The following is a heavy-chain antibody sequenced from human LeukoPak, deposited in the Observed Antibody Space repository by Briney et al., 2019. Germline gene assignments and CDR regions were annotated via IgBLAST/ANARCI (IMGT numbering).Heavy chain of an antibody. D-gene: IGHD5-12*01. CDR2: IYSGGST. CDR3: ARDGNSGYDNYFDY. Sequence: GGSLRLSCAASGLTVSSNYMSWVRHAPGKGLEWVSVIYSGGSTYYADSVKGRFTISRDNSKNTLYLQMSSLRAEDTAVYYCARDGNSGYDNYFDYWGQGTLVTVSS. V-gene: IGHV3-66*01. CDR1: GLTVSSNY. J-gene: IGHJ4*02.